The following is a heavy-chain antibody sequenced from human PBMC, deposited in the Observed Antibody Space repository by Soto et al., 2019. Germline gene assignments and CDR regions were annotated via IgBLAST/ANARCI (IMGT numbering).Heavy chain of an antibody. CDR3: ARGPPIGCSSTSCPRGYYGMDV. Sequence: SETLSLTCTVSGGSVSSGSYYWSWIRQHPGKGLEWIGYIYYSGSTYYNPSLKSRVTISVDTSKNQFSLKLSSVTAADTAVYYCARGPPIGCSSTSCPRGYYGMDVWGQGATVTVSS. CDR2: IYYSGST. CDR1: GGSVSSGSYY. D-gene: IGHD2-2*01. J-gene: IGHJ6*02. V-gene: IGHV4-31*03.